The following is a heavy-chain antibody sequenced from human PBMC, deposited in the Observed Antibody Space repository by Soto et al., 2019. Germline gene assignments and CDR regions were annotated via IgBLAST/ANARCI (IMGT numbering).Heavy chain of an antibody. CDR3: AKDQDFWSGEGLEY. Sequence: PGGSLRLSCAASGFTFSSYGMHWVRQAPGKGLEWVAVISYDGSNKYYADSVKGRFTISRDNSKSTLYLQMNSLRAEDTAVYYCAKDQDFWSGEGLEYWGQGTLLTVSS. J-gene: IGHJ4*02. CDR2: ISYDGSNK. CDR1: GFTFSSYG. V-gene: IGHV3-30*18. D-gene: IGHD3-3*01.